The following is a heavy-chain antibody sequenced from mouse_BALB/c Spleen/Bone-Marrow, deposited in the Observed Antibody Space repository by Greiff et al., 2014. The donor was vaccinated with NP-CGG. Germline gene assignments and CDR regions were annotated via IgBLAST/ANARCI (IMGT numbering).Heavy chain of an antibody. Sequence: VQLQQSGPELEKPGASVKISCKASGYSFTGYNMNWVKQTNGKSLVWIGNIDPYYDGTNYNQKFKGKATLTVDKSSSTAYIHLTSMTSEDSAIYFCARGMITTSYWYFDVWGEGTTVTVSS. CDR3: ARGMITTSYWYFDV. V-gene: IGHV1S135*01. CDR2: IDPYYDGT. D-gene: IGHD2-1*01. CDR1: GYSFTGYN. J-gene: IGHJ1*01.